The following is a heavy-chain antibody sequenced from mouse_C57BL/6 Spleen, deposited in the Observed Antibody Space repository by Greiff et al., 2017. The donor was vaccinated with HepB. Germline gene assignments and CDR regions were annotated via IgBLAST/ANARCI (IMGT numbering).Heavy chain of an antibody. CDR2: IDPEDGET. V-gene: IGHV14-2*01. J-gene: IGHJ2*01. CDR3: ASFQYYFDY. Sequence: VQLQQSGAELVKPGASVKLSCTASGFNIKDYYMHWVKQRPEQGLEWIGRIDPEDGETKYAPKFQGKATITADTSSNTAYLQLSSLTSEDTAVYYCASFQYYFDYWGQGTTLTDAS. CDR1: GFNIKDYY.